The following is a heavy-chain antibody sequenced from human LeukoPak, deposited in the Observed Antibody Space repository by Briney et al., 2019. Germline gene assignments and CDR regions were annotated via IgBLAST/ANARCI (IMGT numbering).Heavy chain of an antibody. CDR1: GFTFSSYS. CDR3: AREGWVGSYREVDY. D-gene: IGHD1-26*01. J-gene: IGHJ4*02. Sequence: GGSLRLSCAASGFTFSSYSMIWVRQAPSEGLEWVSHISSSSSTIYYADSVKGRFTISRDNAKSSLYLQMNSLRADDTAVYYCAREGWVGSYREVDYWGQGTLVTVSS. CDR2: ISSSSSTI. V-gene: IGHV3-48*01.